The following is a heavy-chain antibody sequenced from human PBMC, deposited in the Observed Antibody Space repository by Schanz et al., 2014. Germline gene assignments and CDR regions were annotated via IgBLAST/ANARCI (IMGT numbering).Heavy chain of an antibody. J-gene: IGHJ4*02. D-gene: IGHD1-26*01. Sequence: QVQLVKSGAEVKKPGASVKVSCKASGYTFTSDSMHWVRQAPGQGPEWIGWISGYTGDTKYAQKFQHRVNMTTDRTTSTVYMELRSLRFDDTAVYFCARDNGRIPAANSFDYWGQGTLVTVSS. CDR3: ARDNGRIPAANSFDY. CDR2: ISGYTGDT. CDR1: GYTFTSDS. V-gene: IGHV1-18*04.